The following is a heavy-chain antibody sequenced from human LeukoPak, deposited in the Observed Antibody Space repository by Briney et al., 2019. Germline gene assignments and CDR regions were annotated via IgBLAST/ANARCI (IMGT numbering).Heavy chain of an antibody. CDR3: ARDLRYDSSGYPAYYFDY. D-gene: IGHD3-22*01. V-gene: IGHV1-46*01. Sequence: ASVKVSCKASGYTFTSYYMHWVRQAPGQGLEWMGIINPSGGSTSYAQKFQGRVTMTRDTSTSTVYTELSSLRSEDTAVYYCARDLRYDSSGYPAYYFDYWGQGTLVTASS. J-gene: IGHJ4*02. CDR1: GYTFTSYY. CDR2: INPSGGST.